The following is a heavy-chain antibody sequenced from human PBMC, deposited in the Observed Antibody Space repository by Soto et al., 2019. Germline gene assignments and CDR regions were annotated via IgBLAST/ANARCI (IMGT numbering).Heavy chain of an antibody. D-gene: IGHD3-22*01. CDR1: GGTFRSNG. CDR2: IIPIVHTA. V-gene: IGHV1-69*01. J-gene: IGHJ5*02. Sequence: QVQLVQSGAEVNKPGSSVKVSCKASGGTFRSNGISWVRQAPGQGLEWLGGIIPIVHTASYAQTFRGRATITADESTTTAYMELSSLRSEDTAVYYCAMITMIHSFDPWGQGTLVTVSS. CDR3: AMITMIHSFDP.